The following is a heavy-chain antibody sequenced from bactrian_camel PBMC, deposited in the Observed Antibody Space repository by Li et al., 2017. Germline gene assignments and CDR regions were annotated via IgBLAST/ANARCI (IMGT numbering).Heavy chain of an antibody. Sequence: HVQLVESGGGSVQAGGSLRLSCVASGYTYTGKCMGFFRQASGKEREGVAAFGRDGATGYIDSVRGRFTISRDSATNTLYLQMNNLRSEDTAMYYCAIQYRASCSANPILRPLDYRFFGQGTQVTVS. D-gene: IGHD2*01. CDR2: FGRDGAT. J-gene: IGHJ4*01. CDR1: GYTYTGKC. V-gene: IGHV3S55*01.